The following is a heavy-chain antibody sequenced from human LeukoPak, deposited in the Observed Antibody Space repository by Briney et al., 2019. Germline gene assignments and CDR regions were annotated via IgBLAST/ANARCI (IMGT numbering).Heavy chain of an antibody. Sequence: ASVKVSCKASGGTFSSYAISWVRQAPGQGLEWMGGIIPIFGTANYAQKFQGRVTITADESTSTAYMELSSLRSEDTAVYYCAGYCSGGSCYWDNGFDPWGQRTLVTVSS. J-gene: IGHJ5*02. D-gene: IGHD2-15*01. CDR3: AGYCSGGSCYWDNGFDP. CDR1: GGTFSSYA. CDR2: IIPIFGTA. V-gene: IGHV1-69*13.